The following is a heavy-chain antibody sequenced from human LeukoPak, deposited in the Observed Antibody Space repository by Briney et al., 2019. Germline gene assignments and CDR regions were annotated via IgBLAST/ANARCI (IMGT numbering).Heavy chain of an antibody. CDR3: ARGPITMIVVVIGYYYYGMDV. J-gene: IGHJ6*02. CDR2: MNPNSGNT. Sequence: ASVNVSCKASGYTFTSYDINWVRQATGQGLEWMGWMNPNSGNTGYAQKFQGRVTMTRNTSISTAYMELSSLRSEDTAVYYCARGPITMIVVVIGYYYYGMDVWGQGTTVTVSS. D-gene: IGHD3-22*01. V-gene: IGHV1-8*01. CDR1: GYTFTSYD.